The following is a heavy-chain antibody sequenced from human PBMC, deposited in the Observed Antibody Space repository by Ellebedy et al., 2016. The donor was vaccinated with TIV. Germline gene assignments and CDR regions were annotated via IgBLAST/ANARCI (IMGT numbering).Heavy chain of an antibody. D-gene: IGHD1-26*01. CDR3: ARDLGWELRSLDY. CDR1: GYTFTGYY. Sequence: AASVKVSCKASGYTFTGYYMHWVRQAPGQGLEWMGWINPNSGGTNYAQKFQGRVTMTRDTSISTAYMELSRLRSDDTAVYYCARDLGWELRSLDYWGQGTLVTVSS. CDR2: INPNSGGT. V-gene: IGHV1-2*02. J-gene: IGHJ4*02.